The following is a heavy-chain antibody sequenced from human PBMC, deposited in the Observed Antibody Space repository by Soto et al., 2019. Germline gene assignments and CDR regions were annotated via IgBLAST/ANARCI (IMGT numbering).Heavy chain of an antibody. CDR2: IYYNGNS. CDR1: GGSITINY. V-gene: IGHV4-59*01. CDR3: TRANWYSEY. D-gene: IGHD7-27*01. J-gene: IGHJ4*02. Sequence: QVQLQESGPGLVKPSETLSLTCPVSGGSITINYWSWFRQPPGKGLKWIGYIYYNGNSNYTPSLKSRLTMSVDTSRNQISLKLTTVTTANTSVYYCTRANWYSEYWGQGTLVTVSS.